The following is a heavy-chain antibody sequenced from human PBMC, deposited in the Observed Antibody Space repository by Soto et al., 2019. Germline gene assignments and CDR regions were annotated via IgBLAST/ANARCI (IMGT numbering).Heavy chain of an antibody. D-gene: IGHD4-4*01. CDR2: MNPNTGDT. CDR3: ARGDGYSFDY. J-gene: IGHJ4*02. CDR1: GYTFISYD. V-gene: IGHV1-8*01. Sequence: QVKLVQSGAEVKKPGASVKVSCKASGYTFISYDINWVRQATGEGLEWMGWMNPNTGDTGYAQKFQGRVTMTRNTSINTANLELSSLRSDDTAVYFCARGDGYSFDYWGQGTLVTVSS.